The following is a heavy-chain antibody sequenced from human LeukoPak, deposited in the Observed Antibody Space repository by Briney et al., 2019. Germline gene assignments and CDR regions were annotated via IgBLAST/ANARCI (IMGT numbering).Heavy chain of an antibody. CDR1: GGSISSYY. CDR3: ARDRRFGVVTYFDY. CDR2: IYYSGST. J-gene: IGHJ4*02. V-gene: IGHV4-59*12. Sequence: SETLSLTCTVSGGSISSYYWSWIRQPPGKGLEWIGYIYYSGSTNYNPSLKSRVTISVDTSKNQFSLKLSSVTAADTAVYYCARDRRFGVVTYFDYWGQGTLVTVSS. D-gene: IGHD3-3*01.